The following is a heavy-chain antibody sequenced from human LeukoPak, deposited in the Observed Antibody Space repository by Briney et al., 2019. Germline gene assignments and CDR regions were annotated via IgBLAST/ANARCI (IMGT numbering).Heavy chain of an antibody. D-gene: IGHD5-12*01. Sequence: GGSLRLSCAASGFTFSSYGMHWVRQAPGKGLEWVAVISYDGSNKYYAVSVKGRFTISRDNSKNTLYLQMNSLRAEDTAVYYCAKDGHIVATSYFDYWGQGTLVTVSS. V-gene: IGHV3-30*18. CDR1: GFTFSSYG. J-gene: IGHJ4*02. CDR3: AKDGHIVATSYFDY. CDR2: ISYDGSNK.